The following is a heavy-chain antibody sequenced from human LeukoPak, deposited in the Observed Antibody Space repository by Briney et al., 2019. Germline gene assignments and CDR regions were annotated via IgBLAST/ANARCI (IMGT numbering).Heavy chain of an antibody. CDR1: GGSVSSGSYF. D-gene: IGHD2-15*01. CDR3: AREAHCSGGSCYYADY. CDR2: IYYSGST. J-gene: IGHJ4*02. Sequence: SETLSLTCTVSGGSVSSGSYFWSWIRQPPGTGLEWIGYIYYSGSTNYNPSLKSRVTISKDTSKNQFSLKLSSVTAADTAVYYCAREAHCSGGSCYYADYWGQGNLVTVSP. V-gene: IGHV4-61*01.